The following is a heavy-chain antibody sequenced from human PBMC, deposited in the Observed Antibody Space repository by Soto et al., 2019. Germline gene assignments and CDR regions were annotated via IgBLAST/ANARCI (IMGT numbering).Heavy chain of an antibody. CDR1: GGSFSGYY. CDR2: INHSGST. J-gene: IGHJ3*02. CDR3: ARGPGAYYYDSIGYHLGDAFDI. Sequence: PSETLSLTCAVYGGSFSGYYWSWIRQPPGKGLEWIGEINHSGSTNYNPSNKSRVTISVDTSKNQFSLKLSSVTAADTAVNYCARGPGAYYYDSIGYHLGDAFDIWGQGTMFTVSS. V-gene: IGHV4-34*01. D-gene: IGHD3-22*01.